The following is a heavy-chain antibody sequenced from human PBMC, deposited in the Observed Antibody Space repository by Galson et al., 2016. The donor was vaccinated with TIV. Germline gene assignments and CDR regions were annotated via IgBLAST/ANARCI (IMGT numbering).Heavy chain of an antibody. CDR1: GFTFSKAW. Sequence: SLRLSCAVSGFTFSKAWMSWVRQAPGKGLEWVALISFDGNSEYFADSMKGRFTISRDNSKNTLYLQMNSLRTEDTAVYFCARDSGVFCRRASCFEWLDYWGQGTLVTVAS. CDR2: ISFDGNSE. D-gene: IGHD3-3*01. CDR3: ARDSGVFCRRASCFEWLDY. V-gene: IGHV3-30-3*01. J-gene: IGHJ4*02.